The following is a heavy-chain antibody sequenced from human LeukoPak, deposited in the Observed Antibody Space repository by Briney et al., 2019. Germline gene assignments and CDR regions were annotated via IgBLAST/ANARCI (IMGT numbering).Heavy chain of an antibody. J-gene: IGHJ4*02. D-gene: IGHD3-22*01. V-gene: IGHV4-59*01. Sequence: KSSETLSLTCIVSGDSISSYYWSWIRQPPGKGLEWIGYIYYSGSTNYNPSLKSRVTISVDTSKNQFSLKLSSVTAADTAVYYCARRGDYYDSSGLDYWGQGTLVTVSS. CDR2: IYYSGST. CDR3: ARRGDYYDSSGLDY. CDR1: GDSISSYY.